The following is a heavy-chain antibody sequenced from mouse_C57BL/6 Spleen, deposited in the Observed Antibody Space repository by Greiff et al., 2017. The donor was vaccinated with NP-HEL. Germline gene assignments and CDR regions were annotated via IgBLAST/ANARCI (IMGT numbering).Heavy chain of an antibody. CDR3: ARGSTTVVGY. CDR1: GYAFSSSW. J-gene: IGHJ2*01. CDR2: IYPGDGDT. V-gene: IGHV1-82*01. Sequence: VQLQQSGPELVKPGASVKISCKASGYAFSSSWMNWVKQRPGKGLEWIGRIYPGDGDTNYNGKFKGKATLTADKSSSTAYMQLSSLTSEDSAVYCCARGSTTVVGYWGQGTTLTVSS. D-gene: IGHD1-1*01.